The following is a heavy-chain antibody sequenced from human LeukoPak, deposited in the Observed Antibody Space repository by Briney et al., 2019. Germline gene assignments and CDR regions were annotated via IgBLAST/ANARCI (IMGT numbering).Heavy chain of an antibody. CDR2: INTDGSST. D-gene: IGHD3-22*01. Sequence: GGSLRLSCAASGFTFSNYWMHWVRQAPGKGLVWVSRINTDGSSTNYADSVKGRFTISRDNAKNTLYLQMNSLRAEDTAVYYCARDDNYDSSGYFMFDPWGQGTLVTVSS. CDR3: ARDDNYDSSGYFMFDP. V-gene: IGHV3-74*01. CDR1: GFTFSNYW. J-gene: IGHJ5*02.